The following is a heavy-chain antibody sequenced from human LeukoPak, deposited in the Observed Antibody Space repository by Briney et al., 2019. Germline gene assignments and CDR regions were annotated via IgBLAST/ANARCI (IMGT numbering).Heavy chain of an antibody. D-gene: IGHD6-6*01. CDR1: GGSVSSYY. V-gene: IGHV4-59*08. J-gene: IGHJ4*02. CDR3: AGHFAYSSSSYFDY. Sequence: TSETLSLICSVSGGSVSSYYWSWIRQPPGKGLEWIGYVYYTGSTNYNPSLKSRVTMFEGKSKNQFSLRLSSVTVADTAVYYCAGHFAYSSSSYFDYWGQGSLVTVSS. CDR2: VYYTGST.